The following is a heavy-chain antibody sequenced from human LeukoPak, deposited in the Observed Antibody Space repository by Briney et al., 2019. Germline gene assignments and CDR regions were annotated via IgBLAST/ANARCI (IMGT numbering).Heavy chain of an antibody. Sequence: ASVKVSCKASGGTFSSYAISWVRQAPGQGLEWMGGIIPIFGTANYAQKFQGRVTITADESTSTAYMELSSLRSEDTAVYYCARDSAGVRSNWFDPWGQGTLVTVSS. D-gene: IGHD3-10*01. V-gene: IGHV1-69*01. CDR3: ARDSAGVRSNWFDP. CDR1: GGTFSSYA. CDR2: IIPIFGTA. J-gene: IGHJ5*02.